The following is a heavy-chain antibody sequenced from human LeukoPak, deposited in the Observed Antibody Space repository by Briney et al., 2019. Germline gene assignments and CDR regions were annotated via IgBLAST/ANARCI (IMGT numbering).Heavy chain of an antibody. J-gene: IGHJ4*02. CDR1: GGSIRNYY. CDR3: AREGADGFDSDY. D-gene: IGHD5-24*01. CDR2: IHYTGST. V-gene: IGHV4-59*01. Sequence: SETLSLTCTVSGGSIRNYYWSWIRQTPGKGLEWIGDIHYTGSTNYNPSLKSRVTISIDTSKNQFVLKVSSVTAADTAIYYCAREGADGFDSDYWGQGTLVTVSS.